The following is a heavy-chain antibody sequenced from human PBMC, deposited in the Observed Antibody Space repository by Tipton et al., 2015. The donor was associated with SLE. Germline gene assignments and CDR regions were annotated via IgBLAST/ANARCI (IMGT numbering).Heavy chain of an antibody. CDR3: ARDRPLEGYFDY. CDR1: GFIVSSNY. Sequence: QLVQSGGGVVQPGRSLRLSCAASGFIVSSNYMSWVRQAPGKGLEWVSVIYSGGSAYYADSVKGRFTISRDNSKSTLYLQMNSLRGEDTAVYYCARDRPLEGYFDYWGQGTLVTVSS. V-gene: IGHV3-66*01. J-gene: IGHJ4*02. CDR2: IYSGGSA.